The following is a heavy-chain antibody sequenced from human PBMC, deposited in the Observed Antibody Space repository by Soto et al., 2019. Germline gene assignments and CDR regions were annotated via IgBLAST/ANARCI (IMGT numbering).Heavy chain of an antibody. V-gene: IGHV4-31*03. Sequence: SETLSLTCPVSGGSISSGGYYWSWIRQHPGKGLEWIRYIYYSGSTYYNPSLKSRVTISVDTSKNQFSLKLSSVTAADTAVYYCAANWNENWFDPRGQGTLVTV. CDR3: AANWNENWFDP. J-gene: IGHJ5*02. CDR1: GGSISSGGYY. CDR2: IYYSGST. D-gene: IGHD1-1*01.